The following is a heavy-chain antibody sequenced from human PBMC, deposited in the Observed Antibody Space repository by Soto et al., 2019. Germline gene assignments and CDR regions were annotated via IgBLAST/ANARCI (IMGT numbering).Heavy chain of an antibody. CDR2: IIPIFGTA. Sequence: QVQLVQSGAEVKKPGSSVKVSCKASGGTFSSYAISWVRQAPGQGIEWMGGIIPIFGTANYAQKFQGRVTITADESTSTAYMELSSLRSEDTAVYYCGYSSSWGDYYGMDVWGQGTTVTVSS. CDR1: GGTFSSYA. CDR3: GYSSSWGDYYGMDV. J-gene: IGHJ6*02. D-gene: IGHD6-13*01. V-gene: IGHV1-69*01.